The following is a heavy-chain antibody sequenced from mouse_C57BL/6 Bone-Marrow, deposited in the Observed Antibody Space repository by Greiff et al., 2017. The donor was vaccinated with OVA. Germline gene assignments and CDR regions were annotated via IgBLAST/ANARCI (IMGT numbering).Heavy chain of an antibody. D-gene: IGHD2-3*01. CDR1: GYSFTDYN. CDR2: INPNYGTT. CDR3: ARQSGWLLRYYAMDY. V-gene: IGHV1-39*01. Sequence: EVQLQQSGPELVKPGASVKISCKASGYSFTDYNMNWVKQSNGKSLEWIAVINPNYGTTSYNQKFKGKATLTVDQSSSTAYMQLNSLTSEDSAVYYCARQSGWLLRYYAMDYWGQGTSVTVSS. J-gene: IGHJ4*01.